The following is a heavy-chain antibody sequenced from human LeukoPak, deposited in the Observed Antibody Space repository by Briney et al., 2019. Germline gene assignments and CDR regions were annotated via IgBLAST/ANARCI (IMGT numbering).Heavy chain of an antibody. D-gene: IGHD4-17*01. CDR3: ARPLGPRNTVTTPAPFDY. CDR1: GVTFSNYW. Sequence: PGGSLTLSCTASGVTFSNYWKHWVRQAPGKGLVWVSRISCDGSSTSYVDSVKGRFTVCRDNATNTLYLQMTRLSPEDTAVYYCARPLGPRNTVTTPAPFDYWGQGTLVTVSS. V-gene: IGHV3-74*01. CDR2: ISCDGSST. J-gene: IGHJ4*02.